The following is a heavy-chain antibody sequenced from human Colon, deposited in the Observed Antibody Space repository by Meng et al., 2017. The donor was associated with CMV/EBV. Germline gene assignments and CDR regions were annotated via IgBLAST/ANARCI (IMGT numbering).Heavy chain of an antibody. CDR3: ARTPPRVGFRGSPPQGDY. CDR2: ISDTGTTI. CDR1: GFIFSVYE. J-gene: IGHJ4*02. D-gene: IGHD1-26*01. Sequence: GGSLRLSCAASGFIFSVYEMNWVRQAPGKGLEWVAHISDTGTTINYADSVKGRFTISRDNAKNLLYLQMNSLTAEDTAVYFCARTPPRVGFRGSPPQGDYWGQGTLVTVSS. V-gene: IGHV3-48*03.